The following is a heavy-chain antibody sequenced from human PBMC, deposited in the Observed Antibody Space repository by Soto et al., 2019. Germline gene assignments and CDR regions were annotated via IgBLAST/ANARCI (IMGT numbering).Heavy chain of an antibody. Sequence: SETLSLTCTVSGGSISSYYWSWIRQPPGKGLERIGYIYYSGSTNYNSSLKSRVTISVDTSKNQFSLKLSSVTAADTAVYYCARGEGLRGYYYYGMDVWGQGTTVTVSS. CDR3: ARGEGLRGYYYYGMDV. CDR1: GGSISSYY. CDR2: IYYSGST. D-gene: IGHD3-16*01. J-gene: IGHJ6*02. V-gene: IGHV4-59*08.